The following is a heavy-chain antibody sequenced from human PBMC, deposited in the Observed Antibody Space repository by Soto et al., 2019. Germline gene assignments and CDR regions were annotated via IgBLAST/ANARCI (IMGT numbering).Heavy chain of an antibody. CDR2: IYYSGST. CDR3: ARVIEAVGADP. J-gene: IGHJ5*02. V-gene: IGHV4-30-4*01. Sequence: KASETLSLTCTVSGGSISSGDYYWSWIRQPPGKGLEWIGYIYYSGSTYYNPSLKSRVTISVDTSKNQFSLKLSSVTAADTAVYYCARVIEAVGADPWGQGTLVTVSS. CDR1: GGSISSGDYY. D-gene: IGHD2-15*01.